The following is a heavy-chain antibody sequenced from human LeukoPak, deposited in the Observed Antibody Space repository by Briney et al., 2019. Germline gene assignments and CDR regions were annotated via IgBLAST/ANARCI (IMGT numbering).Heavy chain of an antibody. CDR1: GFTFGDYW. CDR2: IKRDGSEN. J-gene: IGHJ3*02. D-gene: IGHD3-9*01. V-gene: IGHV3-7*05. CDR3: ATYWRHFDWLLSDI. Sequence: PGGSLRLSCEASGFTFGDYWMTWVRQAPGKGLEGVANIKRDGSENHYVDSVKGRFTISRDNAKNSLYLQMNSLRAEDTAVYYCATYWRHFDWLLSDIWGLGTMVTVSS.